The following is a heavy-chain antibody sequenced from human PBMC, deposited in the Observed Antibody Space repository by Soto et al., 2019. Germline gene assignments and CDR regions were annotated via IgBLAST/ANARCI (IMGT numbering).Heavy chain of an antibody. V-gene: IGHV2-5*02. CDR3: AHGPAPTVVTPQKNYWYFDL. CDR2: IYWDDDK. CDR1: GFSLSTSGVG. Sequence: QITLKESGPTLVKPTQTLTLTCTFSGFSLSTSGVGVGWIRQPPGKALEWLALIYWDDDKRYSPSLKSRLTITKDTSKNQVVLTMTNMVPVDTATYYCAHGPAPTVVTPQKNYWYFDLWGRGTLVTVSS. D-gene: IGHD4-17*01. J-gene: IGHJ2*01.